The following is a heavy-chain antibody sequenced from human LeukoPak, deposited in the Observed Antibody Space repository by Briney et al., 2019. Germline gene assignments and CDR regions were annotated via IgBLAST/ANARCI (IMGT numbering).Heavy chain of an antibody. CDR1: GDSISNFY. J-gene: IGHJ5*01. V-gene: IGHV4-59*08. CDR3: ALAPNSNWFDF. Sequence: SETLSLTCTVSGDSISNFYWNWIRQSPGKGLEWIGNIHYSRSSVYNPSLKSRGTISIDTSRKQFFLKLSSVTAADTAVYFCALAPNSNWFDFWGPGTLVTVSS. D-gene: IGHD2-8*01. CDR2: IHYSRSS.